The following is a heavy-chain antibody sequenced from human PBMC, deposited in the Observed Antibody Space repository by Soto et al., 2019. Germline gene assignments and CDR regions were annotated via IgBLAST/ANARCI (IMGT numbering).Heavy chain of an antibody. CDR2: IYYSGST. Sequence: PSETLSLTCPVSGFSISSYYWSWIRQPPGKGLEWIGYIYYSGSTNYNPSLKSRVTISVDTSKNQFSLKLSSVTAADTAVYYCARHASVLRFLEWLPGLGFDPWGQGTLVTVSS. V-gene: IGHV4-59*08. CDR3: ARHASVLRFLEWLPGLGFDP. CDR1: GFSISSYY. D-gene: IGHD3-3*01. J-gene: IGHJ5*02.